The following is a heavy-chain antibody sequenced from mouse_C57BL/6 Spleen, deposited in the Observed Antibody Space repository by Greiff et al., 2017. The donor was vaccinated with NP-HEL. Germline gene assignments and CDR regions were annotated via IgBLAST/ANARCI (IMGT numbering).Heavy chain of an antibody. Sequence: VQLQQSGTELVKPGASVKLSCKASGYTFTSYWMHWVKQRPGQGLEWIGNINPSNGGTNYNEKFKSKATLTVDKSSSTAYMQLSSLTSEDSAVYYCARLVNWDHYAMDYWGQGTSVTVSS. CDR1: GYTFTSYW. D-gene: IGHD4-1*01. CDR2: INPSNGGT. V-gene: IGHV1-53*01. J-gene: IGHJ4*01. CDR3: ARLVNWDHYAMDY.